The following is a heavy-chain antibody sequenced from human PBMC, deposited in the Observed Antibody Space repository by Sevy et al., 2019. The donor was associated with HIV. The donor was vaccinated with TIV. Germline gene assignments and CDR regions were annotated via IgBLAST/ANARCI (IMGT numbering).Heavy chain of an antibody. J-gene: IGHJ6*02. V-gene: IGHV4-38-2*02. CDR1: GYSISSGYY. CDR3: ARDLIAVAGTGTSNLYYYCGMDV. CDR2: IYHSGST. D-gene: IGHD6-19*01. Sequence: SETLSLTCTVSGYSISSGYYWGWIRQPPGKGLEWIGSIYHSGSTYYNPSLKSRVTISVDTSKNQFSLKLSSVTAADTAVYYCARDLIAVAGTGTSNLYYYCGMDVWGQGTTVTVSS.